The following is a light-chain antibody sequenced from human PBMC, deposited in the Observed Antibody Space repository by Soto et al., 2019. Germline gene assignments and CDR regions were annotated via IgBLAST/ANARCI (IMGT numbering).Light chain of an antibody. Sequence: QSVLTQPPSVSGAPGQRVTISCTGSSSNFGAGYAVQWYQQVPGRAPKLLIYGNNNRPSGVPDRFSGSMSGTSASLAITGLQAEDEADYYCHSYDSSLSGYVFGTGTQLTVL. CDR3: HSYDSSLSGYV. CDR1: SSNFGAGYA. CDR2: GNN. J-gene: IGLJ1*01. V-gene: IGLV1-40*01.